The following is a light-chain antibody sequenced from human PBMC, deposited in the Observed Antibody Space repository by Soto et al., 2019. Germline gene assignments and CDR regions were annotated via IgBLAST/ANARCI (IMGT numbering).Light chain of an antibody. Sequence: QSALTQPPSVSGSPGQSVTISCTGTSSDVGGSNYVSWYQQHPGKAPKLMIYDVSKRPSGVPDRFSGSKSGNTASLTISGLQAEDETDYSCCSYAGTYTWVFGGGTKLTVL. CDR1: SSDVGGSNY. J-gene: IGLJ3*02. CDR3: CSYAGTYTWV. CDR2: DVS. V-gene: IGLV2-11*01.